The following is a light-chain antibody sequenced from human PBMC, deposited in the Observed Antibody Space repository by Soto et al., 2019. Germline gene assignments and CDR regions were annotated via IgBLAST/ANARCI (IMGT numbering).Light chain of an antibody. V-gene: IGLV2-11*01. Sequence: QSALTQPRSVSGSPGQSVTISCTGTSSDVGSSNYVSWYQQHPGNAPKLIISDVSKRPSGVPDRFSGSKSDNTASLTISGLHDEDEADYFCCSHAGSYVVFGGGTKLTVL. CDR3: CSHAGSYVV. CDR2: DVS. CDR1: SSDVGSSNY. J-gene: IGLJ2*01.